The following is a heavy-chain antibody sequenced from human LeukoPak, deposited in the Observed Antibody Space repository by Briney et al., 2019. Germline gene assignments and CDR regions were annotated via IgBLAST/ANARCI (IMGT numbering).Heavy chain of an antibody. J-gene: IGHJ3*02. CDR2: IYYSGST. V-gene: IGHV4-59*01. CDR1: GGSISSYY. D-gene: IGHD1-26*01. CDR3: ARVSTAISGSSAPGAFDI. Sequence: LETLSLTCTVSGGSISSYYWTWIRQPPGKGLEWIGYIYYSGSTKYNPSLKSRVTISVDTSKNQFSLNLNSVTAADTAVYYCARVSTAISGSSAPGAFDIWGRGTMVTVSS.